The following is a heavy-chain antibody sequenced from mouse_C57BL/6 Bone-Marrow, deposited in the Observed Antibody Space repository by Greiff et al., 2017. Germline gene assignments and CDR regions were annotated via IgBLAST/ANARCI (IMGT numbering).Heavy chain of an antibody. D-gene: IGHD2-3*01. V-gene: IGHV14-4*01. J-gene: IGHJ2*01. CDR2: IDPEIGDT. Sequence: EVQLQQSGAELVRPGASVKLSCTASGFNIKDDYIHWVKQRPEQGLEWIGWIDPEIGDTEYASKFQGKATITSDTSSNTAYLQLSSLTSEVTAVYYCSSFDGNYFDFWGQGTPLTVAS. CDR3: SSFDGNYFDF. CDR1: GFNIKDDY.